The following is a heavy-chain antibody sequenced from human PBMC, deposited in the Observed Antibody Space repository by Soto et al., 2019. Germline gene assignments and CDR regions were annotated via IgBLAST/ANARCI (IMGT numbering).Heavy chain of an antibody. V-gene: IGHV4-59*01. J-gene: IGHJ5*02. CDR1: GGSISNYY. D-gene: IGHD5-18*01. Sequence: QVQVQESGPGLVKPSETLSLTCTVSGGSISNYYWSWIRQSPGKGLEWIANIYHSGTTNYNLSLKGRVSISIDRTKNQVSLRLKSVTAADTAVYYCARGGYRTLAWFDPWGQGTLVTVSS. CDR2: IYHSGTT. CDR3: ARGGYRTLAWFDP.